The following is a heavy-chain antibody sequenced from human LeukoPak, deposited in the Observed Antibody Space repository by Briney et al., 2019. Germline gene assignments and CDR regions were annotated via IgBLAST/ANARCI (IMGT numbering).Heavy chain of an antibody. CDR1: GGTFSSYA. D-gene: IGHD1-26*01. CDR2: IIPILGIA. Sequence: ASVKVSCKASGGTFSSYAISWVRQAPGQGLEWMGRIIPILGIANYAQKFQGRVTITADKSTSTAYMELSSLRSEDTAVYYCASIFSRWGLPYAFDIWGQGTMVTVSS. V-gene: IGHV1-69*10. CDR3: ASIFSRWGLPYAFDI. J-gene: IGHJ3*02.